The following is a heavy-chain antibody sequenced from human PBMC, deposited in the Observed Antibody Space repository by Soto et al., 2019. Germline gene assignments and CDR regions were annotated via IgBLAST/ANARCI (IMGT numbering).Heavy chain of an antibody. V-gene: IGHV1-69*01. D-gene: IGHD3-9*01. CDR1: GGTFSSYA. CDR2: IIPIFGTA. Sequence: QVQLVQSGAEVKKPGSSVKVSCKASGGTFSSYAISWVRQAPGQGLEWMGGIIPIFGTANYAQKFQGRVTITADESTSTAYMELSSLRSEDTAVYYCARQNATTYYDILTLGMDVWGQGTTVTVSS. J-gene: IGHJ6*02. CDR3: ARQNATTYYDILTLGMDV.